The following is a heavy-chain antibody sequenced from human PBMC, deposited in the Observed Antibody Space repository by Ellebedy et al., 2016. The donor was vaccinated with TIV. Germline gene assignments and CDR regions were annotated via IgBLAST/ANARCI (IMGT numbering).Heavy chain of an antibody. CDR1: GYTFTSYG. J-gene: IGHJ5*02. CDR2: INPNSGGT. Sequence: ASVKVSCKASGYTFTSYGISWVRQAPGQGLEWMGWINPNSGGTNYAQKFQGWVTMTRDTSISTAYMELSRLRSDDTAVYYCARGGITMVRGVTNWFDPWGQGTLVTVSS. V-gene: IGHV1-2*04. D-gene: IGHD3-10*01. CDR3: ARGGITMVRGVTNWFDP.